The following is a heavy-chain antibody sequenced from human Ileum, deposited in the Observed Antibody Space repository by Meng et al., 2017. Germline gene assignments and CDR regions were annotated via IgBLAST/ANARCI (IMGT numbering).Heavy chain of an antibody. D-gene: IGHD3-10*01. Sequence: GGSLRLSCAASGLSFSDKAMHWVRQAPGKGLEWVSVISYDGINKYYADSVKGRFTISRDNSKNSLYLQMSSLRGEDTAVYYCVRGPTGEFDYYGMDFWGQGTTVT. J-gene: IGHJ6*01. CDR1: GLSFSDKA. CDR2: ISYDGINK. CDR3: VRGPTGEFDYYGMDF. V-gene: IGHV3-30*15.